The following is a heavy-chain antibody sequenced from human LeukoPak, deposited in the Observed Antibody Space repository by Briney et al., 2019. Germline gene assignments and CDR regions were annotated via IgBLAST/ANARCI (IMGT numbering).Heavy chain of an antibody. CDR2: INHSGST. CDR1: GGSFSGYY. CDR3: ARGHYYDSSGYYGY. Sequence: SESLSLTCAVYGGSFSGYYWRWIRQPPGKGLEWIGEINHSGSTNYNPSLKSRVTISVDTSKNQFSLKLSSVTAADTAVYYCARGHYYDSSGYYGYWGQGTLVTVSS. V-gene: IGHV4-34*01. J-gene: IGHJ4*02. D-gene: IGHD3-22*01.